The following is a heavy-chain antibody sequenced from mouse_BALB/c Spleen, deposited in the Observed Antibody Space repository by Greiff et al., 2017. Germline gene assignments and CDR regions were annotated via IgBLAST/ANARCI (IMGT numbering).Heavy chain of an antibody. J-gene: IGHJ1*01. CDR3: ARPLLEYFDV. CDR1: GFTFSSYG. D-gene: IGHD2-10*01. CDR2: ISSGGSYT. Sequence: EVHLVESGGDLVKPGGSLKLSCAASGFTFSSYGMSWVRQTPDKRLEWVATISSGGSYTYYPDSVKGRFTISRDNAKNTLYLQMSSLKSEDTAMYYCARPLLEYFDVWGAGTTVTVSS. V-gene: IGHV5-6*01.